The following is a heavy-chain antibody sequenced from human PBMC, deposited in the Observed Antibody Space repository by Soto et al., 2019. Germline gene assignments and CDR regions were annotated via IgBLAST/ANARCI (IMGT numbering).Heavy chain of an antibody. Sequence: EVQLLESGGGVVQPGRSLRLACAASGFPFDDYAMHCVRQVPGKGLEWISGISWDSGTLGYADSVKGRLIISRDDAKKSLFLQMNSLRGEDTALYYCGQGRYPTMAMPLEQWGQGPLVTVSS. CDR1: GFPFDDYA. D-gene: IGHD2-2*01. CDR2: ISWDSGTL. J-gene: IGHJ4*02. V-gene: IGHV3-9*01. CDR3: GQGRYPTMAMPLEQ.